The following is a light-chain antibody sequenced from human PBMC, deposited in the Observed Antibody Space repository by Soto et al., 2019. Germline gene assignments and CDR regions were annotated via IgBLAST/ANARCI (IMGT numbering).Light chain of an antibody. J-gene: IGLJ2*01. CDR1: SSDVGRYDY. CDR3: CSKEGASTAV. V-gene: IGLV2-11*01. CDR2: DVN. Sequence: QSALTQPRSVSGSPGQSVTISCTGTSSDVGRYDYVSWYQHHPGKAPKLLIYDVNKWPSGVPDRFSGSKSGNTASLTISGLQAEDEADYYCCSKEGASTAVFGGGTKVTVL.